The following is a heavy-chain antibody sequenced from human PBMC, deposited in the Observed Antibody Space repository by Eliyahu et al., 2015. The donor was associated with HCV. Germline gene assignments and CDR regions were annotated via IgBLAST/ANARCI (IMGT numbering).Heavy chain of an antibody. Sequence: QLHLVESGGGLVKPGGSLRLSCXASGFGFSDYYMAWLRQAPGKGPEWLSYISGDGSHIKYADSVKGRFTVSRDNAKNSLYLQMNSLRVDDAAVYYCAVDRKANNWFDPWGQGTLVTVSS. J-gene: IGHJ5*02. CDR3: AVDRKANNWFDP. V-gene: IGHV3-11*06. CDR2: ISGDGSHI. CDR1: GFGFSDYY.